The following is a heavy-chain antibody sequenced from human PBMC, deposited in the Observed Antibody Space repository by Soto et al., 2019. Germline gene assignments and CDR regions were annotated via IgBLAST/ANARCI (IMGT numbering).Heavy chain of an antibody. CDR2: MNPNSGNT. CDR1: GYTFTSYD. D-gene: IGHD5-12*01. CDR3: AREGRDGYNLYYFDY. J-gene: IGHJ4*02. V-gene: IGHV1-8*01. Sequence: ASVKVSCKASGYTFTSYDINWVRQATGQGLEWMGWMNPNSGNTGYAQKFQGRVTMTTNKSMSTAYMELSSLRSEDTAVYYCAREGRDGYNLYYFDYWGQGTLVTVSS.